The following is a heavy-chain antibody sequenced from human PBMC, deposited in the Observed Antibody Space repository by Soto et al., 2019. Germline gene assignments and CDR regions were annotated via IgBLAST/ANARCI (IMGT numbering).Heavy chain of an antibody. J-gene: IGHJ4*02. CDR2: IIPILGIA. CDR3: ARGAPDKGPDY. CDR1: GGTFSSYT. Sequence: QVQLVQSGAEVKKPGSSVKVSCKASGGTFSSYTISWVRQAPGQGLEWMGRIIPILGIANYAQKFQGRVTITADKATSTAYMELSSLRSEDTAVYYCARGAPDKGPDYWGQGTLVTVSS. V-gene: IGHV1-69*02.